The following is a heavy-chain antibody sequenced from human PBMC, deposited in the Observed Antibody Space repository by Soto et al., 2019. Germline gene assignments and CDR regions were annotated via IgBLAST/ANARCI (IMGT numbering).Heavy chain of an antibody. Sequence: PGGSLRLSCAASGFTFSDYWMHWVRQPPGKGLVWVSSIKFDGSRTVYADSVEGRFTISRDNSKNTLYLQMDSLRAEDAAVYYCARDPKTSGGQHWAFNYFDSWGQGTLVTVSS. D-gene: IGHD7-27*01. CDR2: IKFDGSRT. CDR1: GFTFSDYW. J-gene: IGHJ4*02. CDR3: ARDPKTSGGQHWAFNYFDS. V-gene: IGHV3-74*01.